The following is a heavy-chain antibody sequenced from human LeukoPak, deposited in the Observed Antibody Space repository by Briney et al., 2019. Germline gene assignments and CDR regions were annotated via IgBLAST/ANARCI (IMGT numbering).Heavy chain of an antibody. D-gene: IGHD1-1*01. CDR1: GFTFSSYA. V-gene: IGHV3-23*01. J-gene: IGHJ4*02. CDR2: VGRSGVDT. CDR3: VKHSGGVYGNSDS. Sequence: GGSLRLSCVASGFTFSSYAVSWFRQAPGKGLEWVSTVGRSGVDTYYADSVRGRFTTSKDSSKNTLQMSSLSAEDTAIYYCVKHSGGVYGNSDSWGQGILVTVSS.